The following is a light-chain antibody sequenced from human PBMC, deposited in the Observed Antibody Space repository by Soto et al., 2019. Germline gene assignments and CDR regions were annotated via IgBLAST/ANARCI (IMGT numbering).Light chain of an antibody. CDR2: GAS. J-gene: IGKJ1*01. Sequence: EIVLTQSPATLSLSPGERATLSCRASESVSSNLAWYQQKAGQAPRLLIYGASTRATGIPARFSGSGSGTDFTLTISSLQPEDFATYYCLQDYNSWTFGQGTKVDIK. CDR3: LQDYNSWT. V-gene: IGKV3-15*01. CDR1: ESVSSN.